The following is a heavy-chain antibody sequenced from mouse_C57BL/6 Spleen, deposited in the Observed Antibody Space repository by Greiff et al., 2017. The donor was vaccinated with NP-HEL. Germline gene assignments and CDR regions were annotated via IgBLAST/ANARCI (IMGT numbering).Heavy chain of an antibody. CDR3: ARDEGLPHYAMDY. D-gene: IGHD2-4*01. J-gene: IGHJ4*01. V-gene: IGHV5-4*01. CDR2: ISDGGSYT. Sequence: EVKLVESGGGLVKPGGSLKLSCAASGFTFSSYAMSWVRQTPEKRLEWVATISDGGSYTYYPDNVKGRFTISRDNAKNNLYLQMSHLKSEDTAMYYCARDEGLPHYAMDYWGQGTSVTVSS. CDR1: GFTFSSYA.